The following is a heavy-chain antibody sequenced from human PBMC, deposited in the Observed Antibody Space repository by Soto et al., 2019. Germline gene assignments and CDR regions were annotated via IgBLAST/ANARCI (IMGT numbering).Heavy chain of an antibody. CDR2: INAGNGNT. Sequence: ASVKVSCKASGYTFTSYAMHWVRQAPGQRLEWMGWINAGNGNTKYPQKFQGRVTITRDTSASTAYMELSSLRSEDTAVYYCARDLGASGNWNNGLDYWGQGPWSPSPQ. D-gene: IGHD1-20*01. V-gene: IGHV1-3*01. J-gene: IGHJ4*02. CDR1: GYTFTSYA. CDR3: ARDLGASGNWNNGLDY.